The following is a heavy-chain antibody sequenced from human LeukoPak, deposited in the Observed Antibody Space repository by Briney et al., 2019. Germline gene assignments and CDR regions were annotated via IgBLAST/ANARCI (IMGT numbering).Heavy chain of an antibody. CDR2: INSDGSST. V-gene: IGHV3-74*01. D-gene: IGHD6-13*01. CDR3: ARDPRPRWSDYYYYGMDV. J-gene: IGHJ6*02. CDR1: GVTFSSYW. Sequence: GGSLRLSCAASGVTFSSYWMHWVRHAPGKGLVWVSRINSDGSSTSYADSVKGRFTMSRDNAKNTLYLQMNSLRAEDTAVYYCARDPRPRWSDYYYYGMDVWGQGTTVTVSS.